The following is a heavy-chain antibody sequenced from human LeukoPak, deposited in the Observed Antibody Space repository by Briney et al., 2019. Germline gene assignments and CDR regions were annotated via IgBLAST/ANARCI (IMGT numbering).Heavy chain of an antibody. D-gene: IGHD3-22*01. CDR3: AGREISYYYDSSGSP. J-gene: IGHJ5*02. V-gene: IGHV3-48*03. CDR2: ISSSGSTI. CDR1: GFTFSSYE. Sequence: GGSLRLSCAASGFTFSSYEMNWVRQAPGKGMEWVSYISSSGSTIYYADSVKGRFTISRDNARNSLYLQMNSPRAKHTAVYYCAGREISYYYDSSGSPWGQGTLVTVSS.